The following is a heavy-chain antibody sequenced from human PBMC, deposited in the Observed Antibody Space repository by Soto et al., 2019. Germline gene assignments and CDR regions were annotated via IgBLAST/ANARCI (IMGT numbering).Heavy chain of an antibody. V-gene: IGHV4-30-2*01. J-gene: IGHJ4*02. CDR1: GGSISSGGYS. CDR2: IYHSGST. D-gene: IGHD2-8*02. CDR3: ARDKITGLFDY. Sequence: SETLSLTCAVSGGSISSGGYSWSWIRQPPGKGLEWIGYIYHSGSTYYNPSLKSRVTISVDRSKNQFSLKLSSVTAADTAVYYCARDKITGLFDYWGQGTLVT.